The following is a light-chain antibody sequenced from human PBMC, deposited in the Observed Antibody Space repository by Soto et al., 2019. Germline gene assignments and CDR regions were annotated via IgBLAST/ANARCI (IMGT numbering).Light chain of an antibody. CDR3: FSYTSTETRV. Sequence: QSALTQPASVSGSPGQSITIPCTGSSSDIGGHNYVSWYQQHPGKAPKLIIYEVNDRPSGVSDRFSGSKSGNTASLTISGLQAEDEADYYCFSYTSTETRVFGGGTKVTVL. CDR2: EVN. J-gene: IGLJ3*02. CDR1: SSDIGGHNY. V-gene: IGLV2-14*01.